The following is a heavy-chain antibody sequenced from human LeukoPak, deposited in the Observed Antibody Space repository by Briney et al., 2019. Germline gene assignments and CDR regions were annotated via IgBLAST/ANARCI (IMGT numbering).Heavy chain of an antibody. V-gene: IGHV1-2*06. Sequence: GGSLRLSCTASGFTFSSYGMHWVRQAPGQGLEWMGRINPNSGGTNYAQKFQGRVTMTRDTSISTAYMELSRLRSDDTAVYYCARDIAAAGDRWGQGTLVTVSS. CDR2: INPNSGGT. J-gene: IGHJ5*02. CDR1: GFTFSSYG. CDR3: ARDIAAAGDR. D-gene: IGHD6-13*01.